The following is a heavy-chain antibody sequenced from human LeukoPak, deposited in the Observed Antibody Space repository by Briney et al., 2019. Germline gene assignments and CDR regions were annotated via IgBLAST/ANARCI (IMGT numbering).Heavy chain of an antibody. CDR2: INTDGTGT. Sequence: PGGSLRLSCAASGFTFSNYWMHWVRQAPGKGLVWVSRINTDGTGTSYADPVKGRFTISRGNAKNTLYLQMNSLRVEDTAVYYCARHSTSIFGVVSEDYWRQGNLVPVSS. D-gene: IGHD3-3*01. J-gene: IGHJ4*02. V-gene: IGHV3-74*01. CDR3: ARHSTSIFGVVSEDY. CDR1: GFTFSNYW.